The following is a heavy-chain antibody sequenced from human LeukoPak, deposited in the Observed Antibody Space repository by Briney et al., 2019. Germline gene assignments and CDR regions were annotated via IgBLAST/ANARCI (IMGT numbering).Heavy chain of an antibody. J-gene: IGHJ4*02. CDR1: GYTFTSYY. CDR2: ISPSGGST. D-gene: IGHD6-13*01. CDR3: ARVVKQQLVHYYFDY. V-gene: IGHV1-46*03. Sequence: ASVKVSCKASGYTFTSYYMHWVRQAPGQGLEWMGIISPSGGSTSYAQKFQGRVTMTRDTSTSTVYMEPSSLRSEDTAVYYCARVVKQQLVHYYFDYWGQGTLVTVSS.